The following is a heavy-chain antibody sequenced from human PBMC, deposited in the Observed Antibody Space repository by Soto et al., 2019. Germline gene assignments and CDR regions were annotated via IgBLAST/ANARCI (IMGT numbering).Heavy chain of an antibody. D-gene: IGHD5-12*01. CDR2: IYYSGST. CDR3: ARVRDGYNLIDY. J-gene: IGHJ4*02. V-gene: IGHV4-59*01. Sequence: PSETLSLTCTVSGGSISSYYWSWIRQPPGKGLEWIGYIYYSGSTNYNPSLKSRVTISVDTSKNQFSLKLSSVTAADTAVYYCARVRDGYNLIDYWGQGTLVTVSS. CDR1: GGSISSYY.